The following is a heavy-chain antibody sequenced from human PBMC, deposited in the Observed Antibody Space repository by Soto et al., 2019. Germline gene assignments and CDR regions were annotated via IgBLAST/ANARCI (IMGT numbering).Heavy chain of an antibody. J-gene: IGHJ6*03. CDR2: INPSGGST. D-gene: IGHD2-2*01. CDR1: GYTFTSYY. Sequence: QVQLVQSGAEVKKPGASVKVSCKASGYTFTSYYMHWVRQAPGQGLEWMGIINPSGGSTSDAQKFQGRVTMTRDTSTSTVYMELSSLRSEDTAVYYCARGVVVPAAIPDPYYYYYMDVWGKGTTVTVSS. CDR3: ARGVVVPAAIPDPYYYYYMDV. V-gene: IGHV1-46*03.